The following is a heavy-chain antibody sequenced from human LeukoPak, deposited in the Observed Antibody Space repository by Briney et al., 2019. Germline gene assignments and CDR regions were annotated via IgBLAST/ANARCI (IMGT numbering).Heavy chain of an antibody. CDR2: INPNSGGT. J-gene: IGHJ5*02. D-gene: IGHD1-26*01. CDR1: GYTFTGYY. Sequence: GASVKVSCKASGYTFTGYYMHWVRQAPGQGLEWMGWINPNSGGTNYAQKFQGRVTTTRDTSISTAYMELSRLRSDDTAVYYCARAEWVRAWFDPWGQGTLVTVSS. V-gene: IGHV1-2*02. CDR3: ARAEWVRAWFDP.